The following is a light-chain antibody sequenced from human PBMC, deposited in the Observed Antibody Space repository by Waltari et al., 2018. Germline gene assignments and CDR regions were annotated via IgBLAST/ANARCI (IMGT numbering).Light chain of an antibody. CDR3: QQYNDWLT. V-gene: IGKV3-15*01. Sequence: EVVMTQSPATLSVSPGQRATLFCRASQSVRDDLAWYQSTSGQPPRLLIYRASSRATGVPARFSGSGSGTEFTLTISNLQSEDSAVYYCQQYNDWLTFGGGTKVE. CDR1: QSVRDD. CDR2: RAS. J-gene: IGKJ4*01.